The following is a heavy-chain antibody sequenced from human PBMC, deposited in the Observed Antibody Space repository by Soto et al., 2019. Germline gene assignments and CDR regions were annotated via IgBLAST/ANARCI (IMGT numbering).Heavy chain of an antibody. CDR1: GGTFSTYG. V-gene: IGHV1-69*01. CDR3: ARGKGFGAAAEFDY. CDR2: IIPIFGTT. Sequence: QVQLVQSGAEVKKRGSSVKVSCKASGGTFSTYGLSWVRQAPGQGLEWMGGIIPIFGTTTYAQKFQGRVTITADESTSTTYMELSSLRSEDTAVYYCARGKGFGAAAEFDYWGQGTLLTVSS. J-gene: IGHJ4*02. D-gene: IGHD6-13*01.